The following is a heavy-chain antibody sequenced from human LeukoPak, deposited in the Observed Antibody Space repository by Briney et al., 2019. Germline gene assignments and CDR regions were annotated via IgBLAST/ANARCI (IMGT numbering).Heavy chain of an antibody. J-gene: IGHJ5*02. CDR3: ARWGGITAPGEWFDP. D-gene: IGHD1-14*01. CDR2: INPNSGGT. CDR1: GYTFTGYY. V-gene: IGHV1-2*02. Sequence: GASVKVSCKASGYTFTGYYMHWVRQAPGQGLEWMGWINPNSGGTNYAQKFQGRVTMTRDTSISTAYMELSRLRSDDTAVYYCARWGGITAPGEWFDPWGQGTLVTVSS.